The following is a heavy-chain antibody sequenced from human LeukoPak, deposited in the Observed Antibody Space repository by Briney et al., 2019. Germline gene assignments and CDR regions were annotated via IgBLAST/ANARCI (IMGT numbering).Heavy chain of an antibody. J-gene: IGHJ5*02. V-gene: IGHV3-73*01. CDR2: IRSKANSYAT. D-gene: IGHD6-19*01. CDR1: GFTFSGSA. Sequence: GGSLRLSCAASGFTFSGSAMRWVRQASGKGLEWVGRIRSKANSYATAYAASVKGRFTISRDDSKNTAYLQMNSLKTEDTAVYYCTRLLSGAVAGTWGQGTLVTVSS. CDR3: TRLLSGAVAGT.